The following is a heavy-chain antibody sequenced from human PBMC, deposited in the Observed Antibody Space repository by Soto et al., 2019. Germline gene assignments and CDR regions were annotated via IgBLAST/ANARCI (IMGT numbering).Heavy chain of an antibody. CDR1: GYSLTAYY. J-gene: IGHJ3*02. D-gene: IGHD3-22*01. V-gene: IGHV1-2*02. Sequence: QVQLVQSGAEVKKPGASVKVSCKASGYSLTAYYMHWVRQAPGQGLEWMGWIDPNSGDTTYAQKIQGRVTMTRDTSLNTAYMELSSLRSDDTAVFYCARGHVDVSGFLSDAFDIWGQGTMVTVSS. CDR3: ARGHVDVSGFLSDAFDI. CDR2: IDPNSGDT.